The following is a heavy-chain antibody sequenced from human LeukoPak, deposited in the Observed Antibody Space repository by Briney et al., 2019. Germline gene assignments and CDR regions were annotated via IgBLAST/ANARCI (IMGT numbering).Heavy chain of an antibody. Sequence: PSETLSLTCTVSGGSISSSSYYWGWIRQPPGKGLEWIGSIYYSGSTNYNPSLKSRVTISVDTSKNQFSLKLSSVTAADTAVYYCARAAVVVAAVISDPDAFDIWGQGTMVTVSS. CDR1: GGSISSSSYY. V-gene: IGHV4-39*07. J-gene: IGHJ3*02. D-gene: IGHD2-15*01. CDR3: ARAAVVVAAVISDPDAFDI. CDR2: IYYSGST.